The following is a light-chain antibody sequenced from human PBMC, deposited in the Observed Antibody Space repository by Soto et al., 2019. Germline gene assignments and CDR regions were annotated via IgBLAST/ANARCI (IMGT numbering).Light chain of an antibody. V-gene: IGKV3-20*01. J-gene: IGKJ2*01. CDR3: QQYDTSPPLYT. CDR2: ATS. Sequence: EIVLTQSPGTLSLSPGERATLSCRASQSVDSTYLAWYQQRPGQAPRLLIYATSSRAAGVPDRFSGSGSGTDFTLTISRLEPEDFAVYYCQQYDTSPPLYTFGQGTKLYIK. CDR1: QSVDSTY.